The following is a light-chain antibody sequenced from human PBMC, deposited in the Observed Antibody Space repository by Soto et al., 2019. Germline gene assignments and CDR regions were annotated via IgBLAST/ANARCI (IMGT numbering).Light chain of an antibody. CDR3: QTWGTGTVV. J-gene: IGLJ2*01. Sequence: QSVLTQSPSASASLGTSVKLTCTLSSGRSSYAIAWHQQLPEKGPRDLMKLNSDGSHNKGDGIPDRFSGSSSGAERYLTISSLQSEDEADYYCQTWGTGTVVFGGGTKLTVL. CDR2: LNSDGSH. V-gene: IGLV4-69*01. CDR1: SGRSSYA.